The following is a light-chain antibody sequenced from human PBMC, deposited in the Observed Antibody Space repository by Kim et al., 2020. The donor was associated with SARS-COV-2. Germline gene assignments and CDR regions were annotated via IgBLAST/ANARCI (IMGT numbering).Light chain of an antibody. Sequence: DIQMNQSPSSLSASVGDRVTITCRASQGISSYLNWYQQKPGKAPNLLIYAASSLQSGVPSRFSGSGSGTDFTLTISSLQPEDFATYYCQQSYSTPWTFCQGTTVYIK. CDR2: AAS. CDR3: QQSYSTPWT. V-gene: IGKV1-39*01. CDR1: QGISSY. J-gene: IGKJ1*01.